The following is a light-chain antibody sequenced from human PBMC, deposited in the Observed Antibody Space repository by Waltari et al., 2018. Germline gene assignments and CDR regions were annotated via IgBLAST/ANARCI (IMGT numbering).Light chain of an antibody. CDR3: MQSLRSLWT. CDR1: QSLLHRNANNH. J-gene: IGKJ1*01. Sequence: DIVLTQSPLSLPVTPGEPASISCRSSQSLLHRNANNHLDWYLQKPGQSPQLLIYLGSNRATGVPDRFSGSGSGTDFTLRISRVEAVDVGVYYCMQSLRSLWTFGPGTKVEIK. V-gene: IGKV2-28*01. CDR2: LGS.